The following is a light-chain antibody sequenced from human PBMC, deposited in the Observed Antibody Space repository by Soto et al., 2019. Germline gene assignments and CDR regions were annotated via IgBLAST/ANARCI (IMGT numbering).Light chain of an antibody. J-gene: IGLJ7*01. CDR1: SGSVSTAYY. CDR2: STN. CDR3: VLYLGSGVAV. Sequence: QTVVTQEPSFSVSPGGTVTLTCGLTSGSVSTAYYPSWHQQTPGQAPRTLIYSTNTRSSGVPDRFSGSIVGNKAALTITGAQADDESDYYCVLYLGSGVAVFGGGTQLTVL. V-gene: IGLV8-61*01.